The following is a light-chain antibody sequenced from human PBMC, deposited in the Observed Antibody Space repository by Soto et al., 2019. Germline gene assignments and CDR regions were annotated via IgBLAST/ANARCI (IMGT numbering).Light chain of an antibody. CDR2: DAS. Sequence: EVVLTQSPGTRSLSRGERAILSCRASQSVSSSFLAWYQQKPGRTPRLLIYDASSRATGIPDRFSGSGSGTDFTLTIDRLEPEDFAVYYCQHYGRSPGLFTFGPGTKVDIK. CDR3: QHYGRSPGLFT. CDR1: QSVSSSF. J-gene: IGKJ3*01. V-gene: IGKV3-20*01.